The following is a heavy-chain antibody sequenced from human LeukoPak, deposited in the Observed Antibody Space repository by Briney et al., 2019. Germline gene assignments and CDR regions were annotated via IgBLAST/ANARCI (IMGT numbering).Heavy chain of an antibody. D-gene: IGHD1-7*01. Sequence: GGSLRLSCATSGLTFRTSWMHWVRQAPGKGLMWVSRMNGEGTTIDYADSVKGRFTVSRDYAKNTLFLQMNNLRTEDTALYFCATARNFRFEYWGQGSLVIVSA. V-gene: IGHV3-74*01. CDR3: ATARNFRFEY. CDR2: MNGEGTTI. CDR1: GLTFRTSW. J-gene: IGHJ4*02.